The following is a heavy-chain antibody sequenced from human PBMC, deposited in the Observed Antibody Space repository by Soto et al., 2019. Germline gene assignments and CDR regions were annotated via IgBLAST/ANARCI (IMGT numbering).Heavy chain of an antibody. CDR1: VYSFTSFG. V-gene: IGHV1-18*01. CDR2: TVANKGYT. Sequence: ASVKVSCKDSVYSFTSFGSSWVRQAPAQGLEWMGWTVANKGYTKYAQNLQGRVTLITDTSTSTAYMELRSLMYDNTAVYYCARCSGGTCYASYAFDIWGQGTMVTVSS. CDR3: ARCSGGTCYASYAFDI. J-gene: IGHJ3*02. D-gene: IGHD2-15*01.